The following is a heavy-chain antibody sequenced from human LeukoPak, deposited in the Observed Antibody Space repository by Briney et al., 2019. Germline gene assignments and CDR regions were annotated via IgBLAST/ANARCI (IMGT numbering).Heavy chain of an antibody. Sequence: GGSLRLSCAASGFTFDDYAMNWVRHAPGKGMKWVSGINWNGGSTYYRDSVKGRFTISRDNAKNSLYLQMNSLRAEDTALYYCARVKGSGYRNSIDYWGQGTLVTVSS. J-gene: IGHJ4*02. CDR1: GFTFDDYA. CDR2: INWNGGST. CDR3: ARVKGSGYRNSIDY. V-gene: IGHV3-20*04. D-gene: IGHD3-3*01.